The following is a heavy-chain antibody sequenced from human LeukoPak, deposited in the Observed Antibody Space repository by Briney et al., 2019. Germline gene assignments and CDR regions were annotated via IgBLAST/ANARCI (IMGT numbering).Heavy chain of an antibody. V-gene: IGHV3-9*01. CDR2: ISWNSGSI. CDR3: ARDMTNFDY. J-gene: IGHJ4*02. Sequence: GGSLRLSCAASGFTFSSYAMHWVRQAPGKGLEWVSGISWNSGSIGYADSVKGRFTISRDNAKNSLYLQMNSLRAEDTAVYYCARDMTNFDYWGQGTLVTVSS. CDR1: GFTFSSYA. D-gene: IGHD4-11*01.